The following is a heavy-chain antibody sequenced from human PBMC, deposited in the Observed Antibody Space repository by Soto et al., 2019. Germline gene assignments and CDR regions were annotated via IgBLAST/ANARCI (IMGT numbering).Heavy chain of an antibody. Sequence: QVQLVESGGGVVQPGRSLRLSCAASGFTFSSYAMHWVRQAPGKGLEWVAVISYDGSNKYYADSVKGRFTISRDNSKNTLYLQMNSLRAEDTAVYYCATTKAGEYYYYGMDVWGQGTTVTVSS. V-gene: IGHV3-30-3*01. D-gene: IGHD3-10*01. CDR1: GFTFSSYA. J-gene: IGHJ6*02. CDR2: ISYDGSNK. CDR3: ATTKAGEYYYYGMDV.